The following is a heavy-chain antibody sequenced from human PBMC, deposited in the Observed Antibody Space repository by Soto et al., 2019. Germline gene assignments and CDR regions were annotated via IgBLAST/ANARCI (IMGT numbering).Heavy chain of an antibody. CDR1: GFTFDDYA. J-gene: IGHJ4*02. CDR3: AKDNRAGSCDY. CDR2: ISWNSGSI. V-gene: IGHV3-9*01. D-gene: IGHD3-10*01. Sequence: GGSLRLSCAASGFTFDDYAMHWVRQAPGKGLEWVSGISWNSGSIGYADSVKGRFTISRDNAKNSLYLQMNSLRAEDTALYYCAKDNRAGSCDYWGQGTLVTVSS.